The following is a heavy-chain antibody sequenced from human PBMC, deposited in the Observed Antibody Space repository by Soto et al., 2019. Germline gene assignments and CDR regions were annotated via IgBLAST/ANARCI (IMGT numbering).Heavy chain of an antibody. CDR1: GLTFGNYA. V-gene: IGHV3-23*01. Sequence: EVQLLEAGGGLVQPGGSVRLSCAASGLTFGNYAMSWVRQAPGKGLEWVSAISGDSGRTYYADSVKGRFTISRDNSKNTLYLQMNTLRAEDTAVYYCGGTPNCGRDCSAASYWYFDIWGRGTLVTVSS. J-gene: IGHJ2*01. D-gene: IGHD2-21*02. CDR3: GGTPNCGRDCSAASYWYFDI. CDR2: ISGDSGRT.